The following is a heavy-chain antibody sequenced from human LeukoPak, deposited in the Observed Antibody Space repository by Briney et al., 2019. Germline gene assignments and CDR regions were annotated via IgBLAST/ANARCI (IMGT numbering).Heavy chain of an antibody. V-gene: IGHV3-7*04. D-gene: IGHD1-26*01. Sequence: GGSLRLSRAASGFTFSTSWMSWVRQAPGKGLEWVATIKQDGSEKYYVDSVKGRFTISRDSAKISLYLQMNSLRAEDTAVYYCARAAYTGSPTSFDYWGQGTLVTVSS. CDR1: GFTFSTSW. CDR3: ARAAYTGSPTSFDY. CDR2: IKQDGSEK. J-gene: IGHJ4*02.